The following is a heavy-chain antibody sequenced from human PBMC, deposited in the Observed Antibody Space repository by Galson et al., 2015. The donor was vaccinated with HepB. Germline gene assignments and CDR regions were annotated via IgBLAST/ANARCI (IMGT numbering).Heavy chain of an antibody. CDR2: IIPIFGTA. V-gene: IGHV1-69*13. Sequence: SVKVSCKASGGTFSSYAISWVRQAPGQGLEWMGGIIPIFGTANYAQKFQGRVTITADESTSTAYMELSSLRSEDTAVYYCARDRPPLYKLNYWGQGTLVTVSS. J-gene: IGHJ4*02. D-gene: IGHD3-10*01. CDR3: ARDRPPLYKLNY. CDR1: GGTFSSYA.